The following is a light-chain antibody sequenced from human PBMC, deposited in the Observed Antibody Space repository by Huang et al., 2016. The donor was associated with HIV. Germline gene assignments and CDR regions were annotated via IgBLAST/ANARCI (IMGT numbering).Light chain of an antibody. CDR3: QQYYNNPST. Sequence: DIQMTQSPSSLSASVGDRVIITCRASQEISNSLAWYQQKPGKAPKLLLFAASRLESGVPSRFSGVRSGTDYTLTISSLQPEDFAAYYCQQYYNNPSTFGQGTKLE. CDR2: AAS. J-gene: IGKJ2*01. CDR1: QEISNS. V-gene: IGKV1-NL1*01.